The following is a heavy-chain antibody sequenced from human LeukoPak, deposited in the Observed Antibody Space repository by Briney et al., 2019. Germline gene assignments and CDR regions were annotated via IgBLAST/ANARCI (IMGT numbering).Heavy chain of an antibody. V-gene: IGHV3-23*01. D-gene: IGHD3-22*01. J-gene: IGHJ4*02. Sequence: GGSLRLSCAASRFTFSSYAMSWVRQAPGKGLEWVSAISGSGGSTYYADSVKGRFTISRDNSKNTLYLQMNSLRAEDTAVYYCARSSYYDASGYYREYYFDYWGQGTLVTVSS. CDR2: ISGSGGST. CDR3: ARSSYYDASGYYREYYFDY. CDR1: RFTFSSYA.